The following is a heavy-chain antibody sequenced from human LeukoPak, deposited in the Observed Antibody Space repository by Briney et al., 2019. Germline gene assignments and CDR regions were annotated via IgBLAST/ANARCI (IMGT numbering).Heavy chain of an antibody. CDR1: GFTFSNYG. J-gene: IGHJ5*02. CDR2: IRYDGSNK. CDR3: ARRGSGTFSPLAS. Sequence: GGPLRLSCAASGFTFSNYGMHWVRQAPGKGLEWVAFIRYDGSNKYYADSVKRRFTISRDNSKNTLYLQMNSLRAEDTALYYCARRGSGTFSPLASWGQGTLVTVSS. D-gene: IGHD1-26*01. V-gene: IGHV3-30*02.